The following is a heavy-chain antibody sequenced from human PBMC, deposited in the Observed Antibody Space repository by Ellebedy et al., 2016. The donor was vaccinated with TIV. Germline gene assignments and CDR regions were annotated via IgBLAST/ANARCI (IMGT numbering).Heavy chain of an antibody. J-gene: IGHJ4*02. CDR1: GFTLSRYW. Sequence: PGGSLRLSCVASGFTLSRYWMHWVRQAPGKGLVWVSRIRSDGGSTDYADSVRGRFTISGDAAKNMLYLQMDSLRPGDTAIYYCAREETYGGNSGFDYWGQGTLVAVSS. V-gene: IGHV3-74*01. CDR3: AREETYGGNSGFDY. CDR2: IRSDGGST. D-gene: IGHD4-23*01.